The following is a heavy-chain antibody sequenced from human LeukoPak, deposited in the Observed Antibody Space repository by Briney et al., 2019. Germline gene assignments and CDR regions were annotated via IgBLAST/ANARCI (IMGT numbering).Heavy chain of an antibody. CDR2: INHSGST. CDR3: ARGYCSSNSCPDFDY. D-gene: IGHD2-2*01. Sequence: SETLSLTCAVYGGSFSGYYWSWIRQPPGKGLEWIGEINHSGSTNYNPSLKSRVTISIDTSKNQFSLKLSSVTAADTAVYYCARGYCSSNSCPDFDYWGQGTLVTVSS. CDR1: GGSFSGYY. J-gene: IGHJ4*02. V-gene: IGHV4-34*01.